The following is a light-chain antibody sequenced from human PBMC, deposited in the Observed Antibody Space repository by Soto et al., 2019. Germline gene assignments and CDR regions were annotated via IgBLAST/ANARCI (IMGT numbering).Light chain of an antibody. Sequence: QSALTQPRSVSGSPGQSVSISCTGTSGDVGSYIHVSWYQQHPGRAPKLMIYDVDERPSGVPDRFSGSKSGNTASLTISGLQAEDEADYYCCSYAGSDTSSWVFRTGTKLTVL. CDR3: CSYAGSDTSSWV. J-gene: IGLJ1*01. CDR1: SGDVGSYIH. CDR2: DVD. V-gene: IGLV2-11*01.